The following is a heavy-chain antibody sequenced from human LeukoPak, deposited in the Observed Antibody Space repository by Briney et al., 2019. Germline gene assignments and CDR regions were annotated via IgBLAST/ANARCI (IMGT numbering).Heavy chain of an antibody. CDR1: GFTFGDYA. V-gene: IGHV3-49*04. J-gene: IGHJ2*01. D-gene: IGHD3-10*01. CDR3: TRDVSGEPFIYWYFYL. CDR2: IRSKAYGGTT. Sequence: GGSLRLSCTASGFTFGDYAMSWVRQAPGKGLEGVGVIRSKAYGGTTEYAASVKGRFTISRDDSKSIAYLQMNSLKTEDTAVYYCTRDVSGEPFIYWYFYLWGRGTLVTVSS.